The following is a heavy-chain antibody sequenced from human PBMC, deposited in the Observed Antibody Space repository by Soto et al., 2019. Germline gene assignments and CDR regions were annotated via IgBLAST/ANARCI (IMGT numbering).Heavy chain of an antibody. D-gene: IGHD3-22*01. Sequence: GGSLRLSCAASGFTFSSYGMHWVRQAPGKGLEWVAVIWYDGSNKYYADSVKGRFTISRDNSKNTLYLQMNSLRAEDTAVYYCAKDYYDSSGYYDYWGQGTLVTVSS. V-gene: IGHV3-33*06. J-gene: IGHJ4*02. CDR1: GFTFSSYG. CDR3: AKDYYDSSGYYDY. CDR2: IWYDGSNK.